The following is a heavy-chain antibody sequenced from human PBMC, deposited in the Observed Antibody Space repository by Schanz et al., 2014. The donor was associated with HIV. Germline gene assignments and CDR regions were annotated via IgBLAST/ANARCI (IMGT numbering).Heavy chain of an antibody. CDR1: GFTFDDYA. CDR3: AKTVVVVVAATHEMDV. Sequence: EVQLVQSGGGLVQPGRSLRLSCAASGFTFDDYAMHWVRQAPGKGLEWVSGISWNSGSIGYADSVKGRFTISRDNAKNSLHLQMNSLRAEDTALYYCAKTVVVVVAATHEMDVWGQGTTVTVSS. CDR2: ISWNSGSI. V-gene: IGHV3-9*01. D-gene: IGHD2-15*01. J-gene: IGHJ6*02.